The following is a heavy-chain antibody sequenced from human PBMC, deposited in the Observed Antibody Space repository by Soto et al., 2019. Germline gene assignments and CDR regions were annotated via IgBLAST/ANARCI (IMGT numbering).Heavy chain of an antibody. CDR2: IYYSGSS. Sequence: QLQLQESGPGLVKPSETLSLTCTVSGDSISSSTYYWGWIRQPPGKGLEWIGGIYYSGSSYYNPSLKSRVTISVDTPKDQFALKLSSVTAADTAVYYCASHRTFHSTLYYFDYGGQGTLVTVSS. CDR1: GDSISSSTYY. D-gene: IGHD5-18*01. V-gene: IGHV4-39*01. CDR3: ASHRTFHSTLYYFDY. J-gene: IGHJ4*02.